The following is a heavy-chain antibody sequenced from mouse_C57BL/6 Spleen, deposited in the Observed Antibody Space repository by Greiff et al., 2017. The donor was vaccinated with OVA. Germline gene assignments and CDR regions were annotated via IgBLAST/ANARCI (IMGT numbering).Heavy chain of an antibody. CDR3: AAYYSNEAWFAY. Sequence: AQLQQSGAELVRPGTSVKMSCKASGYTFTNYWIGWAKQRPGHGLEWIGDIYPGGGYTNYNEKFKGKATLTADKSSSTAYMQFSSLTSEDSAIYYCAAYYSNEAWFAYWGQGTLVTVSA. D-gene: IGHD2-5*01. CDR1: GYTFTNYW. CDR2: IYPGGGYT. V-gene: IGHV1-63*01. J-gene: IGHJ3*01.